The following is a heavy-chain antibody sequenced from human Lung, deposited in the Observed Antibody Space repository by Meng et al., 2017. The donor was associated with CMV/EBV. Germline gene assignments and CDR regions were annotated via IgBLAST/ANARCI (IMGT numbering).Heavy chain of an antibody. J-gene: IGHJ3*01. Sequence: GEXXKISCAVSGINVNTYWMHWVRQVPGKGLVWLSRIYSDGVTTRYADSVKGRFTISRDNTKNTLYPQMNGLRADDTAVYYCAREPGRGAFDVWGQGTMVTVSS. CDR3: AREPGRGAFDV. CDR2: IYSDGVTT. CDR1: GINVNTYW. D-gene: IGHD3-10*01. V-gene: IGHV3-74*01.